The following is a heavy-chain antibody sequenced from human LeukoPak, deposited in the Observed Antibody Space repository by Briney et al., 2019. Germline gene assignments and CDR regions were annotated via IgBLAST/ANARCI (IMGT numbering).Heavy chain of an antibody. CDR3: ASSGYSYGKVDY. CDR2: INHSGST. J-gene: IGHJ4*02. D-gene: IGHD5-18*01. CDR1: GGSFSGYY. Sequence: SETLSLTCAVYGGSFSGYYWSWIRQPPGKGLEWIGEINHSGSTYYNPSLKSRVTISVDTSKNQFSLKLSSVTAADTAVYYCASSGYSYGKVDYWGQGTLVTVSS. V-gene: IGHV4-34*01.